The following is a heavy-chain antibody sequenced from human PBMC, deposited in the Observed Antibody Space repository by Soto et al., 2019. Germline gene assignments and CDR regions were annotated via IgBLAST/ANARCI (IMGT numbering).Heavy chain of an antibody. V-gene: IGHV1-2*04. J-gene: IGHJ4*02. CDR3: SRARGYSGYEYDYERGDLDY. CDR1: GYTFTGYY. Sequence: QVQLVQSGAEVKKPGASVKVSCKASGYTFTGYYMHWVRQAPGQGLEWMGWINPNSGGTNYAQKFPGWDTMTQDTSNSTASMERSRLRSDDTAVYYCSRARGYSGYEYDYERGDLDYWGQGTLVTVSS. D-gene: IGHD5-12*01. CDR2: INPNSGGT.